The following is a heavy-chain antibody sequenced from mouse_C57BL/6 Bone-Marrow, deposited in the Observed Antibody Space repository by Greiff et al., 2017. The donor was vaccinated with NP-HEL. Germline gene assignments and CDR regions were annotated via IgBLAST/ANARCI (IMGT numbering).Heavy chain of an antibody. Sequence: QVQLKESGAELMKPGASVKLSCKATGYTFTGYWIEWVKQRPGHGLEWIGEILPGSGSTNYIEKFKGKATFTADTSSNTAYMQLSSLTTEDSAIYYCARSYDGYYPFAYWGQGTLVTVSA. CDR2: ILPGSGST. D-gene: IGHD2-3*01. J-gene: IGHJ3*01. V-gene: IGHV1-9*01. CDR3: ARSYDGYYPFAY. CDR1: GYTFTGYW.